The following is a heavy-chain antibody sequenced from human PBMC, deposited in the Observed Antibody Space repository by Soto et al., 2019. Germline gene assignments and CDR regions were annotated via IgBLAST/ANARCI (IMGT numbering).Heavy chain of an antibody. V-gene: IGHV3-33*01. CDR2: IWYDGSKE. D-gene: IGHD2-21*01. CDR3: ARVKGGPGDCNSGTLDY. Sequence: GGSLRLSCAASGFSFSSYGMHWVRQAPGKGLEWLALIWYDGSKELYADAVKGRFTISRDNSKNTAYLQMNSLRAEDTAVYFCARVKGGPGDCNSGTLDYWGQEPWSPSPQ. CDR1: GFSFSSYG. J-gene: IGHJ4*01.